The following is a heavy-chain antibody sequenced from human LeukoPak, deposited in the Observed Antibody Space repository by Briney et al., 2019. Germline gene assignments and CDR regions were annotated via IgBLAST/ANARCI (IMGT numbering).Heavy chain of an antibody. CDR2: IYYSGST. Sequence: SQTLSLTCTVCGGSITGGGYYWSWIRQHPGKGLEWIGYIYYSGSTYYNPSLKSRVTISVDTSKNQFSLKLSSVTAADTAVYYCSRSGSDSRGRAFNIWGQGTMVTVSS. J-gene: IGHJ3*02. V-gene: IGHV4-31*03. D-gene: IGHD5-12*01. CDR3: SRSGSDSRGRAFNI. CDR1: GGSITGGGYY.